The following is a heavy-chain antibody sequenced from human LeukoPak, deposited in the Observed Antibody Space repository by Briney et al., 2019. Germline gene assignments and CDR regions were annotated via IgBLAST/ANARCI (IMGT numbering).Heavy chain of an antibody. J-gene: IGHJ4*02. V-gene: IGHV3-13*01. CDR2: IASTGDT. CDR1: GFTFSGFD. D-gene: IGHD2-21*01. CDR3: VRGGHIGFDY. Sequence: GGSLRLSCAASGFTFSGFDMHWVRQPTGRGLEWVSSIASTGDTYYLASVRGRFTISRENAKNSLYLQMNGLRAGDTAVYYCVRGGHIGFDYWGQGALVTVSS.